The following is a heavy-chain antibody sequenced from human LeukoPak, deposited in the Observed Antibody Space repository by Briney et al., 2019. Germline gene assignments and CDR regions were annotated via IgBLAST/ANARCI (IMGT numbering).Heavy chain of an antibody. CDR1: GYTFTSYA. Sequence: ASVKVSCKASGYTFTSYAMHWVRQAPGQRLEWMGWINAGNGNTKYSQKFQGRVTITRDTSASTAYMELSSLRSEDTAVYYCARDAGGEYYGSGSYYNGVLDYWGQGTLVTVSS. J-gene: IGHJ4*02. CDR2: INAGNGNT. D-gene: IGHD3-10*01. V-gene: IGHV1-3*01. CDR3: ARDAGGEYYGSGSYYNGVLDY.